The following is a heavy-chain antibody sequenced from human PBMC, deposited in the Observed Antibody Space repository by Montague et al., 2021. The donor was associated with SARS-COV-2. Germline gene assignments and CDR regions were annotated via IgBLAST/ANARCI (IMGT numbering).Heavy chain of an antibody. CDR3: AREGSGNYYDSSGYYPFDY. V-gene: IGHV3-30*04. CDR1: GFTFSSYA. J-gene: IGHJ4*02. Sequence: SLRLSCAASGFTFSSYAMHWVRQAPGKGLEWVAVISYDGSNKYYVDSVKGRSTISRDNSKNTLYLQMNSLRAEDTAVYYCAREGSGNYYDSSGYYPFDYWGQGTLVTVSS. D-gene: IGHD3-22*01. CDR2: ISYDGSNK.